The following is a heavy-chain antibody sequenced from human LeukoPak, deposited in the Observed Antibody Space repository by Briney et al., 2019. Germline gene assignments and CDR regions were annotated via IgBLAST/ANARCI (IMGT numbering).Heavy chain of an antibody. CDR3: VSMGNYYDSSGYYY. V-gene: IGHV1-2*02. J-gene: IGHJ4*02. D-gene: IGHD3-22*01. Sequence: RASVKVSCKASGYTFTGYYMHWVRQAPGQGLEWMGWINPNSGGTNYAQKFQGRVTMTRDTSISTAYMELSRLRSDDTAVYYCVSMGNYYDSSGYYYWGQGTLVTASS. CDR2: INPNSGGT. CDR1: GYTFTGYY.